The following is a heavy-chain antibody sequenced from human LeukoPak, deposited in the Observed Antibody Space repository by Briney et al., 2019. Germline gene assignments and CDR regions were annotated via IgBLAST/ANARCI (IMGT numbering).Heavy chain of an antibody. V-gene: IGHV4-38-2*02. J-gene: IGHJ6*04. CDR1: GGSISSYY. CDR2: IYHSGST. Sequence: SETLSLTCTVSGGSISSYYWSWIRQPPGKGLEWIGSIYHSGSTYYNPSLKSRVTISVDTSQHQFSLKLSSVTAADTAVYYCARETPTGYAFDIWGKGTTVTISS. CDR3: ARETPTGYAFDI. D-gene: IGHD3-9*01.